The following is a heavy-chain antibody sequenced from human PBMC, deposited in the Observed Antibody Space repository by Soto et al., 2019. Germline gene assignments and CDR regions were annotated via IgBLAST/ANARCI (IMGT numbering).Heavy chain of an antibody. CDR1: GFSLSGHY. J-gene: IGHJ4*02. V-gene: IGHV3-72*01. CDR2: IKNRPESYTT. CDR3: ADLPWSGYYLP. Sequence: EVQLVESGGDLVQPGGSLRLSCIASGFSLSGHYMDLVRQAPGKGLEWIGRIKNRPESYTTDYAESMTGRFTTSRDDSRNSRLLQMNSVTTEDTAIYDCADLPWSGYYLPWGQGTLVPVSS. D-gene: IGHD3-3*01.